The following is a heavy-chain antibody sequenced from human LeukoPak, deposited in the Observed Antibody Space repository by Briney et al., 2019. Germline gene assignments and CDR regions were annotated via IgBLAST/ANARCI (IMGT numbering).Heavy chain of an antibody. CDR2: IYYSGST. CDR1: GGSISSSSYY. CDR3: ARHCCEQWLSPFDY. V-gene: IGHV4-39*01. D-gene: IGHD6-19*01. Sequence: SETLSLTCTVSGGSISSSSYYWGWIRQPPGKGLEWIGSIYYSGSTYYNPSLKSRVTISVDTSKNQFSLKLSSVTAADTAVYYCARHCCEQWLSPFDYWGQGTLVTVSS. J-gene: IGHJ4*02.